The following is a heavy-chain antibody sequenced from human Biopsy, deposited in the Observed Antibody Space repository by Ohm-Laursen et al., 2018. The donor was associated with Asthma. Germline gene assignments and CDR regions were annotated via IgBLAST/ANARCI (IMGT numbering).Heavy chain of an antibody. V-gene: IGHV1-3*01. Sequence: GASVKVSCKASGYTFTNYAIHWVRQAPGQRPEWMGWINAGNGNTKYSQKFQGRVTITRDTSATTAYMELSSLRSEDTAVYYCARMITIFGVVSRGMDVWGQGTTVTVSS. D-gene: IGHD3-3*01. J-gene: IGHJ6*02. CDR2: INAGNGNT. CDR3: ARMITIFGVVSRGMDV. CDR1: GYTFTNYA.